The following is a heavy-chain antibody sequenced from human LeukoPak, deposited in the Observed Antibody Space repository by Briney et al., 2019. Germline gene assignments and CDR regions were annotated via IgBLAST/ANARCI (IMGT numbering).Heavy chain of an antibody. Sequence: GEPLRLSCAASGFTFANHNFNWVRQAPGKGLEWVSYISSTSSTIYYADSMKGRFTISRDNAKNSLYLQMNSLRAEDTAVYCCARDPPHGMDVWGQGTTVTVSS. CDR2: ISSTSSTI. CDR1: GFTFANHN. V-gene: IGHV3-48*01. CDR3: ARDPPHGMDV. J-gene: IGHJ6*02.